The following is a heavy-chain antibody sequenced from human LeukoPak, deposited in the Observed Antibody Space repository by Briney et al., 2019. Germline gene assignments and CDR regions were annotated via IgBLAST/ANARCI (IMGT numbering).Heavy chain of an antibody. Sequence: GGSLRLSCAASGFTFSTYWMHWVRQAPGKGLVWVSRITSDGITTTYADSVKGRFTISTNNAMNTLYLQMNSLRAEDTAVYYCARDYSYGSNWFDPWGQGTLATVSS. J-gene: IGHJ5*02. CDR3: ARDYSYGSNWFDP. CDR2: ITSDGITT. D-gene: IGHD5-18*01. CDR1: GFTFSTYW. V-gene: IGHV3-74*01.